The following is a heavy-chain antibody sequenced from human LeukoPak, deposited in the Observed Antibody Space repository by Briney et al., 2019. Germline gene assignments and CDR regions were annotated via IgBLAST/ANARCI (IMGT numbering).Heavy chain of an antibody. J-gene: IGHJ3*02. D-gene: IGHD3-10*01. V-gene: IGHV3-23*01. CDR3: ATQSPDYSIGPSYGSFNI. Sequence: GGSLRLSCAVSGFTLSNYGMSWVRQAPGKGLEYVSSIGASGDNIYYGGSVKGRFTISRDNSKNTLFLQMNSLRAEDTALYYCATQSPDYSIGPSYGSFNIWGQGTKVTVSS. CDR1: GFTLSNYG. CDR2: IGASGDNI.